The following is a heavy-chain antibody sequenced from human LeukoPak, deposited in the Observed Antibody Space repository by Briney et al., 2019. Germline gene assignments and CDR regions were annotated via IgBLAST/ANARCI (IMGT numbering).Heavy chain of an antibody. CDR3: ARDPEVYGSGSYYFDY. CDR2: IWYDGSNK. Sequence: GGSLRLSCAASGFTFSSYGMHWVRQAPGKGLEWVAVIWYDGSNKYYADSVKGRFTISRDNSKNTLYLQMNSLRAEDTAVYYCARDPEVYGSGSYYFDYWGQGTLVTVSS. CDR1: GFTFSSYG. D-gene: IGHD3-10*01. J-gene: IGHJ4*02. V-gene: IGHV3-33*01.